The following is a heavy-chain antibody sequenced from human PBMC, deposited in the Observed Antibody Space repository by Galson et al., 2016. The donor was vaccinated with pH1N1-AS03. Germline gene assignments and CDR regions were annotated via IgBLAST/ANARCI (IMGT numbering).Heavy chain of an antibody. CDR3: ARSPRLISVAGTFPSRFDF. Sequence: SETLSLTCTVSGGSINSHYWSWIRQPPGRGLEWIGSIYPAVSTDYNPSLKSRVAMSVDTSKNQFSLNLSSVTAADTALYYCARSPRLISVAGTFPSRFDFWGQGTLATVSS. V-gene: IGHV4-59*04. J-gene: IGHJ4*02. D-gene: IGHD6-19*01. CDR1: GGSINSHY. CDR2: IYPAVST.